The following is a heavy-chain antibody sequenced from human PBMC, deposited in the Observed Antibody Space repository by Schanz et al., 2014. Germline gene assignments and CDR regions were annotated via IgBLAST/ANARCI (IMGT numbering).Heavy chain of an antibody. CDR3: AKDFTGSGIFFNS. V-gene: IGHV3-23*04. J-gene: IGHJ5*01. CDR1: RFTFSNYA. Sequence: EVQLVESGGGLVQPGGSLRLSCAASRFTFSNYAMSWVRQAPGKGLEWVSAISGSGDNTFYADSVRGRFTISRDNSRNTLYLQMNSLRAEDTAVYYCAKDFTGSGIFFNSWGQGTLVSVSS. CDR2: ISGSGDNT. D-gene: IGHD3-10*01.